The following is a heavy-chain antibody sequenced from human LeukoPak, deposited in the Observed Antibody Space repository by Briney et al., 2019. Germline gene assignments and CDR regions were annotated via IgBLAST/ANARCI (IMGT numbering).Heavy chain of an antibody. CDR1: GYTFGSSH. J-gene: IGHJ5*02. CDR2: MDPNRGNT. CDR3: TRTIAATRTLYP. D-gene: IGHD6-13*01. V-gene: IGHV1-8*01. Sequence: GASVKASCKTSGYTFGSSHINWVRQSNGQGLEWMGWMDPNRGNTGYAQKFQGRVTMTRNTSISTTYMELSSLRSEDTALYYCTRTIAATRTLYPWGQGTQVIVSS.